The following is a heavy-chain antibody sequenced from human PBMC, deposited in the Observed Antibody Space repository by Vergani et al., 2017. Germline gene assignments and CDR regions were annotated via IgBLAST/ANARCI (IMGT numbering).Heavy chain of an antibody. Sequence: EVQLLESGGGLVQPGGSRRLSCAGAGFTFDTYTMAYVRQAPGKGLEWVATISSGGGDIFYADSVKGRFTISRDNSKNTLFLKMNSLKDEDTAVYSCTTAWGLYYLHGEYFQYWGRGTLVSVSS. CDR2: ISSGGGDI. V-gene: IGHV3-23*01. CDR1: GFTFDTYT. D-gene: IGHD3-10*01. CDR3: TTAWGLYYLHGEYFQY. J-gene: IGHJ1*01.